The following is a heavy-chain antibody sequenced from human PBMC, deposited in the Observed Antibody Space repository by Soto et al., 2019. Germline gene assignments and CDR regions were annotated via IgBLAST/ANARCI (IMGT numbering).Heavy chain of an antibody. J-gene: IGHJ3*02. V-gene: IGHV1-69*13. Sequence: GASVKVSCKASGGTFSSYAISWVRQAPGQGLEWMGGIIPIFGTANYAQKFQGRVTITADESTSTAYMELSSLRSEGTAVYYCARVDRYYYDSSGPEDAFDIWGQGTMVTVSS. CDR2: IIPIFGTA. CDR1: GGTFSSYA. CDR3: ARVDRYYYDSSGPEDAFDI. D-gene: IGHD3-22*01.